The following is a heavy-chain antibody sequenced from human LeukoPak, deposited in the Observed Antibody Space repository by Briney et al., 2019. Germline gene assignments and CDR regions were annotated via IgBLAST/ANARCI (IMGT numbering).Heavy chain of an antibody. V-gene: IGHV3-48*02. CDR2: IDGSGDTI. CDR3: SRRFDC. J-gene: IGHJ4*02. CDR1: GFTFSDYS. Sequence: GGSLRLSCAASGFTFSDYSMNWVRQAPGKGLEWVSYIDGSGDTIYYADSVKGRFTISRDNAKNSLDLQMSSLRDEDTAVYYCSRRFDCWGQGTLVTVSS.